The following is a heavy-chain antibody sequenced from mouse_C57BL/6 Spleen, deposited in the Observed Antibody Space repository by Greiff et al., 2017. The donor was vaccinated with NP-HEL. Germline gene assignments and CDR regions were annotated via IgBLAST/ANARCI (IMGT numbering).Heavy chain of an antibody. Sequence: EVKLEESGPGLVKPSQSLSLTCSVTGYSITSGYYWNWIRQFPGNKLEWMGYISYDGSNNYNPSLKNRISITRDTSKNQFFLKLNSVTTEDTATYYCAREAHYYGSSPAGFAYWGQGTLVTVSA. CDR2: ISYDGSN. D-gene: IGHD1-1*01. V-gene: IGHV3-6*01. CDR3: AREAHYYGSSPAGFAY. J-gene: IGHJ3*01. CDR1: GYSITSGYY.